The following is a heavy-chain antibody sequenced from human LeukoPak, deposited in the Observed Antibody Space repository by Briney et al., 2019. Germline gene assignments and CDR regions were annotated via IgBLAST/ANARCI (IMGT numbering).Heavy chain of an antibody. CDR3: ARDLLGYSYDAYYFDF. V-gene: IGHV3-33*08. D-gene: IGHD5-18*01. CDR1: GFTFNNAW. Sequence: PGGSLRLSCAASGFTFNNAWMSWVRQAPGKGLEWVAVVWYDGSNIHYVDSVKGRFTISRDNSKSTLYPQMNSLTAEDTAVYYCARDLLGYSYDAYYFDFWGQGTLVTVSS. CDR2: VWYDGSNI. J-gene: IGHJ4*02.